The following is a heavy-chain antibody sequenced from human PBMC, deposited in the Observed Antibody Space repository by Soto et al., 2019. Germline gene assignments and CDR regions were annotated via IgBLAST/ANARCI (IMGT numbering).Heavy chain of an antibody. CDR1: GGSVGSSAYY. CDR2: IYYTGTT. D-gene: IGHD2-2*01. J-gene: IGHJ5*02. V-gene: IGHV4-39*01. CDR3: ARREYATSPLDP. Sequence: SETLSLTCTVSGGSVGSSAYYWGWIRQPPGKGLEYIGNIYYTGTTTYNAALKSRVTISVDRSKNQISLRLTSVTAADTAVYYCARREYATSPLDPWGQGTMVTVSS.